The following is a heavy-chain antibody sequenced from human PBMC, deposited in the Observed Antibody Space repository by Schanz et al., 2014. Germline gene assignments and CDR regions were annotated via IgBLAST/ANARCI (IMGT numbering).Heavy chain of an antibody. CDR2: IKHDGSEK. J-gene: IGHJ6*02. V-gene: IGHV3-7*01. CDR1: GFTFGTFW. CDR3: ARGHYGLDV. D-gene: IGHD3-10*01. Sequence: VQLVESGGGVVQPGRSLRLSCAASGFTFGTFWMSWVRQAPGKGLEWVAYIKHDGSEKYHVDSVKGRFTISRDNAKGSVYLQMNSLRAEDTAVYYCARGHYGLDVWGPGTSVTVSS.